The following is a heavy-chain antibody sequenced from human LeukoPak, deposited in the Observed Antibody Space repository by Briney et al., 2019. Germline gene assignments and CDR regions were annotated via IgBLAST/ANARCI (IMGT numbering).Heavy chain of an antibody. Sequence: PGGSLRLSCAASGFTFNKYGMTWVRQAPGKGLEWVSSIRGSDYGGSTYYPDSVKGRFTISRDNSKNTLYLQMNSLRAEDTAVYYCARVVDLRYFDWYYYYYYYMDVWGKGTTVTISS. V-gene: IGHV3-23*01. CDR2: IRGSDYGGST. J-gene: IGHJ6*03. CDR1: GFTFNKYG. CDR3: ARVVDLRYFDWYYYYYYYMDV. D-gene: IGHD3-9*01.